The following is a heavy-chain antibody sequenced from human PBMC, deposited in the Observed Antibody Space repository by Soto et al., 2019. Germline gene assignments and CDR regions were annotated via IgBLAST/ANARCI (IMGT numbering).Heavy chain of an antibody. J-gene: IGHJ4*02. CDR3: ARGRDGDY. Sequence: QVHLVQSGAEVKKPGASVKVSCKGSGYTFTSYGITWVRQAPGQGLEWMGWISAHNGNTDYAQKLQGRVTVTRDTSTSTAYMELRILSSADTAVYYCARGRDGDYWGQGALVTVSS. CDR1: GYTFTSYG. D-gene: IGHD6-6*01. V-gene: IGHV1-18*01. CDR2: ISAHNGNT.